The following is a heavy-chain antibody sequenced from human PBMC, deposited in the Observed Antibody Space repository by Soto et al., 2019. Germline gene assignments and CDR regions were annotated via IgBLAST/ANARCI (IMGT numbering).Heavy chain of an antibody. D-gene: IGHD3-10*01. CDR1: GFTFNNKA. CDR3: VKDMTMVRGVLAYFFDY. CDR2: ISSRGDVT. V-gene: IGHV3-23*01. J-gene: IGHJ4*02. Sequence: EVQLLESGGGMAQPGGSLDFSCGGSGFTFNNKAMSWFPQAPGKGLEWASTISSRGDVTYYPDAVKGRFTISRDNSKNTLFLQMNSLRAEDAALYYCVKDMTMVRGVLAYFFDYWGQGTLVTVSS.